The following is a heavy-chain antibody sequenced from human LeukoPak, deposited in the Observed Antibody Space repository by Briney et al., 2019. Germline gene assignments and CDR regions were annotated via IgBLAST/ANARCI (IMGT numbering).Heavy chain of an antibody. Sequence: ASVKVSCKASGYTFTSYDINWVRQATGQGLEWMGWMNPNSGNTGYAQKFQGRVTTTRNTSISTAYMELSSLRSEDTAVCYCARGQRDSYATDDQYYYYYYYMDVWGKGTTVTVSS. D-gene: IGHD5-18*01. CDR3: ARGQRDSYATDDQYYYYYYYMDV. CDR2: MNPNSGNT. J-gene: IGHJ6*03. V-gene: IGHV1-8*01. CDR1: GYTFTSYD.